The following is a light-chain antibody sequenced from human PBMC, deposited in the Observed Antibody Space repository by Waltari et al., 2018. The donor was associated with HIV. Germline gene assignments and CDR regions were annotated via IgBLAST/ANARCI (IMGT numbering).Light chain of an antibody. V-gene: IGLV2-14*03. Sequence: QSALSQPASVSASPGQSVAISCSGSASDIGRYNYVPWYQQHPDRPPTLILFDVSKRPSGISDRFSGAKSGTTASLTISTVQTDDEADYYCASYTVNSTGVFGTGTKLSVL. CDR3: ASYTVNSTGV. J-gene: IGLJ1*01. CDR2: DVS. CDR1: ASDIGRYNY.